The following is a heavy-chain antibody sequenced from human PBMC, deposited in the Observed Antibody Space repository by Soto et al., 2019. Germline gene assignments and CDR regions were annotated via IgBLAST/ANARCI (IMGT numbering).Heavy chain of an antibody. CDR2: ISGSGGST. CDR3: AKVTMGIVVVPAAIDY. J-gene: IGHJ4*02. V-gene: IGHV3-23*01. CDR1: GFTFSSYA. D-gene: IGHD2-2*02. Sequence: LRLSCAASGFTFSSYAMSWVRQAPGKGREWVSAISGSGGSTYYADSVKGRFTISRDNSKNTLYLQMNSLRAEDTAVYYCAKVTMGIVVVPAAIDYWGQGTLVTVSS.